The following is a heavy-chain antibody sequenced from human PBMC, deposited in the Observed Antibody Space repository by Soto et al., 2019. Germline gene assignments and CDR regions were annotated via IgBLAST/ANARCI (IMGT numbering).Heavy chain of an antibody. CDR2: IIPILGIA. J-gene: IGHJ6*02. CDR1: GGTFSSYT. Sequence: QVQLVQSGAEVKKPGSSVKVSCKASGGTFSSYTISWVRQAPGQGLEWMGRIIPILGIANYAQKFQGRVTITADKSTSTAYMELSSLRSEDTAVYYCAMTYCSGGSCYSHYYYGMDVWGQGTTVTVSS. CDR3: AMTYCSGGSCYSHYYYGMDV. V-gene: IGHV1-69*02. D-gene: IGHD2-15*01.